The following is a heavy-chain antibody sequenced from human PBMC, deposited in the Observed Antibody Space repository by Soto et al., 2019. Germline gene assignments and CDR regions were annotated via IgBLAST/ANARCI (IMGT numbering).Heavy chain of an antibody. Sequence: GESLKISCTTSGYIFTKYWIGWVRQMPGKGLEWMGIIFPGDSDTTYSPSFQGQVTISADRSLSTAYLQWSSLKASDSAMYYCARHFNGGNMFYCYYGMDVWGQGTTVTVSS. CDR1: GYIFTKYW. CDR3: ARHFNGGNMFYCYYGMDV. V-gene: IGHV5-51*01. CDR2: IFPGDSDT. J-gene: IGHJ6*02. D-gene: IGHD2-15*01.